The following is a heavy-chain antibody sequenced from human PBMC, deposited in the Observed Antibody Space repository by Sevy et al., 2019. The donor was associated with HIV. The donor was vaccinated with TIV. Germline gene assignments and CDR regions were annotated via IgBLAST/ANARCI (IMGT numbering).Heavy chain of an antibody. CDR2: ISHDERYK. J-gene: IGHJ4*02. CDR1: GFSFSDYD. CDR3: AGLVSYGGDCYYLDS. Sequence: GGSLRLSCAASGFSFSDYDMHWVRQAPGKGLDWVAVISHDERYKNYAESVKGRFTISRDNFKNTLFLQMDSLRPEDTAVYFCAGLVSYGGDCYYLDSWGQGALVTVSS. V-gene: IGHV3-30*01. D-gene: IGHD2-21*01.